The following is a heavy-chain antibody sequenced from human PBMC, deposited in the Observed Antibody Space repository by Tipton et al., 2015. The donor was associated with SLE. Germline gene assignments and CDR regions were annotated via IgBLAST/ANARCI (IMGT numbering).Heavy chain of an antibody. D-gene: IGHD3-10*01. CDR1: GFIFSHHD. CDR3: AAGLLWFGECYY. V-gene: IGHV3-48*03. CDR2: IDSSGTTI. Sequence: GSLRLSCAPSGFIFSHHDMNWVRQAPGKRLQWVAYIDSSGTTIYQADSVKGRFTISRDNSKNTLYLQMNSLRPEDTAVYYCAAGLLWFGECYYWGQGALVTVSS. J-gene: IGHJ4*02.